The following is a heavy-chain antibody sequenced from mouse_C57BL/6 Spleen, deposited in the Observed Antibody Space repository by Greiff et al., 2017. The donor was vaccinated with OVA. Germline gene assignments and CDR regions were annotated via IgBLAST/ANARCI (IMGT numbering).Heavy chain of an antibody. V-gene: IGHV1-7*01. J-gene: IGHJ3*01. Sequence: VHLHQSVSQLPHPFSSFNLSFKASVYTSPSYWMHWVKQRPGQGLEWICYINPSSGYTKYNQKFKDKATLTADKSSSTAYMQLSSLTYEDSAVYYCASLGFAYWGQGTLVTVSA. D-gene: IGHD4-1*01. CDR3: ASLGFAY. CDR1: VYTSPSYW. CDR2: INPSSGYT.